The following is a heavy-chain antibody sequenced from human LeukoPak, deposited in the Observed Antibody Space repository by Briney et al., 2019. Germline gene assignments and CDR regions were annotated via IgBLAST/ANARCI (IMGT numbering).Heavy chain of an antibody. CDR2: INSDGSST. Sequence: QSGGSLRLSCAASGFTFSSHWMHWVRQGPGKGLVWVSRINSDGSSTTYADSVKGRFTMSRDNAKNTLYLQMNSLRAEDTAVYYCAKPPFRRTDEIYYFDYWGQGTLVTVSS. J-gene: IGHJ4*02. CDR1: GFTFSSHW. V-gene: IGHV3-74*01. CDR3: AKPPFRRTDEIYYFDY. D-gene: IGHD1-14*01.